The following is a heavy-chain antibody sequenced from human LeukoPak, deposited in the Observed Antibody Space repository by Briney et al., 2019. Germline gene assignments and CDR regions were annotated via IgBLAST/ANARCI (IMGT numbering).Heavy chain of an antibody. CDR3: ARERMATIFLNAFDI. D-gene: IGHD5-24*01. V-gene: IGHV3-48*03. J-gene: IGHJ3*02. CDR1: AFTFSSYE. CDR2: IDSRVSTI. Sequence: GGSLRLSCAASAFTFSSYEMNWVRQAPGKGLEWVSYIDSRVSTIYYADSVKGRFTISRDNAKNSLYLQMNSLRAEDTAVYYCARERMATIFLNAFDIWGQGTMVTVSS.